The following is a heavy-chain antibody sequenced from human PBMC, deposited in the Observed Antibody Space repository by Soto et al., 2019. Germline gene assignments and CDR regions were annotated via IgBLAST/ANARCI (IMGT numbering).Heavy chain of an antibody. CDR1: GGSISSGGYS. CDR2: IYHSGST. CDR3: ARENNVLPGGYWDY. V-gene: IGHV4-30-2*01. J-gene: IGHJ4*02. Sequence: QLQLQESGSGLVKPSQTLSLTCAVSGGSISSGGYSWSWIRQPPGKGLEWIGYIYHSGSTYYNPSLKSRVTIPVXRXQHQFSLKLSSVTAADTAVYYCARENNVLPGGYWDYWGQGTLVTVSS. D-gene: IGHD3-10*01.